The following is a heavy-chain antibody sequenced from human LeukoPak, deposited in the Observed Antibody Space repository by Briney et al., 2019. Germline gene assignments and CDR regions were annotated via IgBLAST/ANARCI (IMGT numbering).Heavy chain of an antibody. D-gene: IGHD2-2*02. V-gene: IGHV3-74*01. J-gene: IGHJ4*02. CDR1: GFTFSSYW. CDR2: INSDGSST. Sequence: GGSLRLSCAASGFTFSSYWMHWVRQAPGKGLVWVSRINSDGSSTSYADSVKGRFTISRDNAKNTLYLQMNSLRAEDTAVYYCARVSGGETRYCCSTSCYSYFDYWGQGTLVTVSS. CDR3: ARVSGGETRYCCSTSCYSYFDY.